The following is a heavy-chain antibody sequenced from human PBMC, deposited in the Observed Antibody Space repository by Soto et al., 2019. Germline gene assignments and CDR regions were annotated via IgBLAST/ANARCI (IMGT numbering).Heavy chain of an antibody. J-gene: IGHJ4*02. CDR3: ARGIDCSGGSCYDY. D-gene: IGHD2-15*01. V-gene: IGHV1-18*01. Sequence: ASVTVSCTASGYTFTSYGISWVRQAPGQGLEWMGWISAYNGNTNYAQKLQGRVTMTTDTSTSTAYMELRSLRSDDTAVYYCARGIDCSGGSCYDYWGQGTLVTVSS. CDR1: GYTFTSYG. CDR2: ISAYNGNT.